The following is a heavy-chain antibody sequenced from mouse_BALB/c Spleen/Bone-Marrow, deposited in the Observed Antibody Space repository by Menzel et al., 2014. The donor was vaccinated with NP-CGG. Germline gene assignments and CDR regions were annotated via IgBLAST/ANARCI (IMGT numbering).Heavy chain of an antibody. V-gene: IGHV1-5*01. CDR1: GYTFSNYW. D-gene: IGHD3-1*01. Sequence: VQLQQSGTVLARPGAAVKMSCKASGYTFSNYWMHWVKQRPGQGLEWIGTTYPGNSDTTYNQKFKGKAKLTAVTSTSTAYMELSSLTNEDSAVYYCTTLARSGFDYWGQGTTLTVSS. CDR3: TTLARSGFDY. J-gene: IGHJ2*01. CDR2: TYPGNSDT.